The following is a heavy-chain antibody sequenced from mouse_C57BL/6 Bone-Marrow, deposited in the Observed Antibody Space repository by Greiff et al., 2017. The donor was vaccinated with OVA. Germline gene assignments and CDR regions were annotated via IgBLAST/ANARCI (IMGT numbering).Heavy chain of an antibody. D-gene: IGHD2-3*01. J-gene: IGHJ4*01. CDR1: GYTFTSYW. V-gene: IGHV1-59*01. CDR3: ARWSLYDVYYVYAMDY. Sequence: VQLQQPGAELVRPGTSVKLSCKASGYTFTSYWMHWVKQRPGQGLEWIGVIDPSDSYTNSNQKFQGKATLTVDTSSRTAYMQLRSLTSVDSAVYYCARWSLYDVYYVYAMDYWGQGTSVTVSS. CDR2: IDPSDSYT.